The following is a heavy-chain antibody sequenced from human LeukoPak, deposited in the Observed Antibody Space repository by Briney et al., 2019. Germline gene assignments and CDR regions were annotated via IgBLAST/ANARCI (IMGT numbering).Heavy chain of an antibody. V-gene: IGHV3-13*01. CDR1: GFTFGSYD. J-gene: IGHJ4*02. CDR3: ARGGYYYDSSGYNGYYFDY. CDR2: IGTAGDT. Sequence: GGSLRLSCAASGFTFGSYDMHWVRQATGKGLEWVSAIGTAGDTYYPGSVKGRFTISRENAKNSLYLQMNSLRAGDTAVYYCARGGYYYDSSGYNGYYFDYWGQGTLVTVSS. D-gene: IGHD3-22*01.